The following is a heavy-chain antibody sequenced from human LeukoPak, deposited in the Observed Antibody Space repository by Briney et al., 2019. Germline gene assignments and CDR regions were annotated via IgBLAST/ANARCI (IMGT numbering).Heavy chain of an antibody. Sequence: SETLSLTCTVSGGSISSGGYYWSWIRQPPGKGLEWIGEINHSGSTNYNPSLKSRVTISVDTSKNQFSLKLSSVTAADTAVYYCARGSTLYNYYPLFAYWGQGTLVTVSS. J-gene: IGHJ4*02. CDR2: INHSGST. V-gene: IGHV4-39*07. CDR3: ARGSTLYNYYPLFAY. CDR1: GGSISSGGYY. D-gene: IGHD5-24*01.